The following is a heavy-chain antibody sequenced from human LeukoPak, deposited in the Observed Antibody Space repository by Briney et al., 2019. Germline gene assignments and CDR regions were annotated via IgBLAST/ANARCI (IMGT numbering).Heavy chain of an antibody. CDR1: GGSVSSYY. D-gene: IGHD3-22*01. Sequence: SETLSLTCTVSGGSVSSYYWSWIRQPPGKGLEWIGYIYYSGSTNYNPSLKSRVTISEDTSKNQFSLKLSSVTAADTAVYYCARGTHPYYYDSSGYCFDYWGQGTLVTVSS. J-gene: IGHJ4*02. V-gene: IGHV4-59*08. CDR2: IYYSGST. CDR3: ARGTHPYYYDSSGYCFDY.